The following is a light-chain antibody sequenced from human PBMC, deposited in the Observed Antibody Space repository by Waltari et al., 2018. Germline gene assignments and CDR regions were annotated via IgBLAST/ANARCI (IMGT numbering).Light chain of an antibody. Sequence: QSALTQPPSVSGSPGQSVTISCTGTNSDVVYFNRVPWYQKAPGTAPKLLIFEVTNRPSGVPDRFSGSKSGNTASLTISGLQADDETDYYCMSYTTSDTWVFGGGTKVTVL. CDR1: NSDVVYFNR. CDR3: MSYTTSDTWV. J-gene: IGLJ3*02. V-gene: IGLV2-18*02. CDR2: EVT.